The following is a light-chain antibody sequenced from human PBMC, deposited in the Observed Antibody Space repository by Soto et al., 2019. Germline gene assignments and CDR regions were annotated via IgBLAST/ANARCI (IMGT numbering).Light chain of an antibody. Sequence: QSVLTQPASVSGSPGQSITISCTGTSCDVGGYNYVSWYQQHPGKAPKLMIYDVSNRPSGVYDRFSGSKSGNTASLTISGLQAEDEADYYCRSYTSSSTLVFGGGTKLTVL. CDR1: SCDVGGYNY. J-gene: IGLJ2*01. CDR3: RSYTSSSTLV. V-gene: IGLV2-14*01. CDR2: DVS.